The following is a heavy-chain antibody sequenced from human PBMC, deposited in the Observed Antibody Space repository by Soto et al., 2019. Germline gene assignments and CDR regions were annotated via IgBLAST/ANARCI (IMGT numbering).Heavy chain of an antibody. CDR3: ARVCTNDVCPPSDPYYYYFMDV. V-gene: IGHV3-7*01. Sequence: GGSLRLSCAASGFTFSSYWMSWVRQAPGKGLEWVANIKQDGSDKYYVDSVKGRFTISRDNAKNSLYLQMNSLRAEDTAVYYCARVCTNDVCPPSDPYYYYFMDVWGKGTTVTVSS. CDR2: IKQDGSDK. CDR1: GFTFSSYW. J-gene: IGHJ6*03. D-gene: IGHD2-8*01.